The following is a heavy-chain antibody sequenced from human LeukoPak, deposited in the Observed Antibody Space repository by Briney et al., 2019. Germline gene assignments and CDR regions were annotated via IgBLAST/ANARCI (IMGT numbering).Heavy chain of an antibody. CDR3: ARDGYSSSWYWFDY. CDR2: ISSSSSYT. Sequence: GGSLRLSCAASGFTFSDYYMSWIRQAPGKGLAWVSYISSSSSYTNYADSVKGRFTISRDNAKNSLYLQMNSLRAEDTAVYYCARDGYSSSWYWFDYWGQGTLVTVSS. CDR1: GFTFSDYY. D-gene: IGHD6-13*01. J-gene: IGHJ4*02. V-gene: IGHV3-11*06.